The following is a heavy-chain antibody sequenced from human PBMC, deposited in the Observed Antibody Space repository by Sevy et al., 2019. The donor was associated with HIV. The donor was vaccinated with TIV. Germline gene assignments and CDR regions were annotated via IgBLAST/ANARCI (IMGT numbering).Heavy chain of an antibody. Sequence: ASVKVSCKATGYMFSDYNMHWVRQAPGQGLEWMALINPNSGVTIYAQKFRGRVSLTRDTSMSTAYMELSALTSDDTAVYYCLREDNNARRTLLSFDIWGQGTMVTVSS. CDR1: GYMFSDYN. D-gene: IGHD1-20*01. V-gene: IGHV1-2*06. CDR2: INPNSGVT. CDR3: LREDNNARRTLLSFDI. J-gene: IGHJ3*02.